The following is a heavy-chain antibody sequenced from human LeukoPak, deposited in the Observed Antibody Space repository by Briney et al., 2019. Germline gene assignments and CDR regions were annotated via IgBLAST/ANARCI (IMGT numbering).Heavy chain of an antibody. V-gene: IGHV4-31*03. CDR3: ARDYGEYDAFDI. J-gene: IGHJ3*02. D-gene: IGHD3-10*01. Sequence: SETLSLTCTVSGGSISSGGYYWSWVRQHPGKGLEWIGYIYYSGSTYYNPSLKSRVTISVDTSKNQFSLKLSSVTAADTAVYYCARDYGEYDAFDIWGQGTMVTVSS. CDR2: IYYSGST. CDR1: GGSISSGGYY.